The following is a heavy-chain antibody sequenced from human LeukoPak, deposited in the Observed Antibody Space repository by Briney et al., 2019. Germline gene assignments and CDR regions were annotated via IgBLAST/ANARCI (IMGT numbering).Heavy chain of an antibody. D-gene: IGHD3-22*01. Sequence: GGSLRLSCAASGFTFSNYWMHWVRQAPGKGLVGVSRINNDGSSTSHADSVKGRFTVSRDNAKNTLYLQMNSLRAEDTAVYYCARDMHYHDSSGFYDYWGQGTLVTVSS. CDR3: ARDMHYHDSSGFYDY. CDR2: INNDGSST. J-gene: IGHJ4*02. V-gene: IGHV3-74*01. CDR1: GFTFSNYW.